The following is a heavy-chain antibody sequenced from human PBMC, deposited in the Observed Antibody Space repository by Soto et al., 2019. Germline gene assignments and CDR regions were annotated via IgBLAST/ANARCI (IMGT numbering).Heavy chain of an antibody. CDR2: FDPEDGET. D-gene: IGHD3-9*01. J-gene: IGHJ4*02. Sequence: ASVKVSCKVSGYTLTELSMHWVRQAPGKGLEWVGSFDPEDGETIYAQKFQGRVTMTEDTSTDTAYMELSSLRSEDTAVYYCATAKSPGVLRYFDWLSSDPYYFDYWGQGTLVTVSS. CDR3: ATAKSPGVLRYFDWLSSDPYYFDY. CDR1: GYTLTELS. V-gene: IGHV1-24*01.